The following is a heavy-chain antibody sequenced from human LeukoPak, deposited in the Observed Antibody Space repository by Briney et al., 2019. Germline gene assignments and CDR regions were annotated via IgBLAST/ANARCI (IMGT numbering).Heavy chain of an antibody. Sequence: ASVKVSCKASGYTFTGYYIHWVRQAPGQGLEWMGRINPNSGGTNYAQKFQGRVTMTRDTSISTAYMELSRLRSDDTAVYYCAREGKVLRYFDWLGFDYWGQGTLVTVSS. V-gene: IGHV1-2*06. J-gene: IGHJ4*02. CDR3: AREGKVLRYFDWLGFDY. D-gene: IGHD3-9*01. CDR2: INPNSGGT. CDR1: GYTFTGYY.